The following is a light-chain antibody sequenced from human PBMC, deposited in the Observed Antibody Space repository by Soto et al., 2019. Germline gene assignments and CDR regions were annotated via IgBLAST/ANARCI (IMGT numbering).Light chain of an antibody. Sequence: EIVMTQSPATLSVSPGERATLSCRASQSISSNLAWYQQTPGQAPRLLIYDASTRATGIPARFSGSGSGTEFTLTISRLQSEEFAVYYCQHYYNWPYTFGQGTKLEIK. CDR2: DAS. CDR3: QHYYNWPYT. J-gene: IGKJ2*01. CDR1: QSISSN. V-gene: IGKV3-15*01.